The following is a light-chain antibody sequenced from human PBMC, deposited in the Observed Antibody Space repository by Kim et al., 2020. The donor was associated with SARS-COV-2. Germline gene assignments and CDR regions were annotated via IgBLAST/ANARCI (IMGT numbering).Light chain of an antibody. CDR2: GAS. CDR1: QSVSTN. V-gene: IGKV3-15*01. CDR3: HQYNNWPPLT. Sequence: EIVMTQSPATLSVSPGERATLSCRASQSVSTNLAWYQQKPGQAPRLLIYGASTRATGIPARFSGSGSGTEFTLTISSLQSEDFAVYYCHQYNNWPPLTFGGGTKLEI. J-gene: IGKJ4*01.